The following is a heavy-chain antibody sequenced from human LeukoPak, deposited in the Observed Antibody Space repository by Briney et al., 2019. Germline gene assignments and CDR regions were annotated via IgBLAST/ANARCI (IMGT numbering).Heavy chain of an antibody. Sequence: ASVNVSCKASGYTFTGYYMHWVRQAPGQGLEWMGRINPNSGGTNYAQKFQGRVTMTRDTSISTAYMELSRLRSDDTAVYYCARGVVGATGGDDYWGQGTLVTVSS. J-gene: IGHJ4*02. V-gene: IGHV1-2*06. CDR1: GYTFTGYY. D-gene: IGHD1-26*01. CDR2: INPNSGGT. CDR3: ARGVVGATGGDDY.